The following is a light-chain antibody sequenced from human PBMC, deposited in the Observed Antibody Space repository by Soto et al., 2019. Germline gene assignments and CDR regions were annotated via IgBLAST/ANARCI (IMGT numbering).Light chain of an antibody. Sequence: EIVLTQSPATLSLSPGERATVSCRASQSVSNYLGWYQQKPGQAPRLLIYDASNRATGIPARFSGSGSGTDFTLTNSNLEPEYFAVYYCQHGGTFGQGTRLEIK. V-gene: IGKV3-11*01. CDR3: QHGGT. CDR1: QSVSNY. CDR2: DAS. J-gene: IGKJ5*01.